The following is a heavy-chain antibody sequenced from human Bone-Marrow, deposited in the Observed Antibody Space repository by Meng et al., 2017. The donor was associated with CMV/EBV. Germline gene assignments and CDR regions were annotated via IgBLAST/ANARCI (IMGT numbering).Heavy chain of an antibody. CDR1: GGTFSSYA. D-gene: IGHD1-7*01. J-gene: IGHJ4*02. CDR2: IIPIFGTA. Sequence: SVKVSCKASGGTFSSYAISWVRQAPGQGLEWMGGIIPIFGTANYAQKFQGRVTITTDESTSTAYMELSSLRSEDTAVYYCNYEERGGGYYFAYWGQGTLVPVYS. CDR3: NYEERGGGYYFAY. V-gene: IGHV1-69*05.